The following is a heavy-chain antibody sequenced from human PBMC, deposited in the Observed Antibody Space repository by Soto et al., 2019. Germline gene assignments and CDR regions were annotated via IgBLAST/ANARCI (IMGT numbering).Heavy chain of an antibody. V-gene: IGHV1-8*02. CDR2: MTPKSGYT. CDR3: TRNLYNTGDFDH. Sequence: QVQLMQSGAEVRKPGASVKVSCKASGYTFTDYDINWVRQATGQGLEWLGWMTPKSGYTGYAQKFQGRVTLTRDTSRGTAYMELCSLTSEDTAVYYCTRNLYNTGDFDHWGQGTLVTVSS. J-gene: IGHJ4*02. CDR1: GYTFTDYD. D-gene: IGHD1-20*01.